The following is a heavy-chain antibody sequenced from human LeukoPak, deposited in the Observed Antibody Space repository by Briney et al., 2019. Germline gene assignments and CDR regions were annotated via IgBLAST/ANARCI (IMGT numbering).Heavy chain of an antibody. CDR3: AREVAEAFDI. V-gene: IGHV3-21*01. CDR1: EFIFSSYS. CDR2: IGGSSTSI. D-gene: IGHD2-15*01. Sequence: GGSLRLSCAASEFIFSSYSMNWVRQAPGKGLEWVSSIGGSSTSIYYAGSVKGRFTISRDNAKNSLYLQMNSLTVEDTAVYYCAREVAEAFDIWGQGTMVTVSS. J-gene: IGHJ3*02.